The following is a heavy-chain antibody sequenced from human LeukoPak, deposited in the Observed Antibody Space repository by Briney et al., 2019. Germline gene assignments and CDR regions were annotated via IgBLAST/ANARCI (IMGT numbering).Heavy chain of an antibody. CDR3: ARDHQYCSGGSCYSNY. D-gene: IGHD2-15*01. CDR2: ISAYNGNT. V-gene: IGHV1-18*01. J-gene: IGHJ4*02. CDR1: GYTFTSYG. Sequence: ASVKVSCKASGYTFTSYGIIWVRQAPGQGFECMGWISAYNGNTNYAQKLQGRVTMTTDTSTSTAYMELRSLRSDDTAVYYCARDHQYCSGGSCYSNYWGQGTLVTVSS.